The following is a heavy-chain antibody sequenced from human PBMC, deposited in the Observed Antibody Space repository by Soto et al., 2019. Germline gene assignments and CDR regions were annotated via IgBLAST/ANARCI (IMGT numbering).Heavy chain of an antibody. J-gene: IGHJ4*02. D-gene: IGHD6-25*01. V-gene: IGHV3-49*04. CDR3: ARYRLAADLSDFDY. Sequence: EVQLVESGGGLVQPGRSLRLSCTGSGFTLGAYAMSWVRQAPGKGLEWVGSIRSRAYGGTTEYAASVQGRFTISRDASKSIAYLQMDSLKTEDTAMYFCARYRLAADLSDFDYWGQGTLVTVSS. CDR1: GFTLGAYA. CDR2: IRSRAYGGTT.